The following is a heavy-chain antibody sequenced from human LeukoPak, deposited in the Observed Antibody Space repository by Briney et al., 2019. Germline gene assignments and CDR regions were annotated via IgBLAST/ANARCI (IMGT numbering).Heavy chain of an antibody. V-gene: IGHV1-69*04. D-gene: IGHD2-2*02. J-gene: IGHJ6*02. Sequence: SVKVSCKASGGTFSSYAISWVRQAPGQGLEWMGRIIPILGIANYAQKLQGRVTITADKSTSTAYMELSSLRSEDTAVYYCAVVPAAISGEVVDYYYGMDVWGQGTTVTVSS. CDR3: AVVPAAISGEVVDYYYGMDV. CDR1: GGTFSSYA. CDR2: IIPILGIA.